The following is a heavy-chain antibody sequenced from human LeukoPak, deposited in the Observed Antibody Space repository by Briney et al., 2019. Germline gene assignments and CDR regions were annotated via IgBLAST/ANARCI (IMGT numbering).Heavy chain of an antibody. D-gene: IGHD2-2*01. CDR3: ARRNIVVAPAAPFDY. CDR1: GGSFSGYY. J-gene: IGHJ4*02. CDR2: INHSGST. V-gene: IGHV4-34*01. Sequence: SETLSLTCAVYGGSFSGYYWSWIRQSPGKGLEWIGEINHSGSTNYNPSLKSRVTISVDTSKNQFSLKLSSVTAADTAVYYCARRNIVVAPAAPFDYWGQGTLVTVSS.